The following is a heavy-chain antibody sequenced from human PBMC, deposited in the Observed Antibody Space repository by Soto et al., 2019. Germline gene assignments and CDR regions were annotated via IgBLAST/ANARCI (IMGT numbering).Heavy chain of an antibody. CDR3: TKGAERTVQRFLDWVCGH. CDR2: IYYSGST. D-gene: IGHD3-9*01. V-gene: IGHV4-59*12. J-gene: IGHJ4*02. CDR1: GGSISSYY. Sequence: SETLSLTCTVSGGSISSYYWSWIRQPPGKGLEWIGYIYYSGSTNYNPSLKSRVTISVDTSKNQFSLKLSSVTASDTATYYCTKGAERTVQRFLDWVCGHWGQGTPVTVSS.